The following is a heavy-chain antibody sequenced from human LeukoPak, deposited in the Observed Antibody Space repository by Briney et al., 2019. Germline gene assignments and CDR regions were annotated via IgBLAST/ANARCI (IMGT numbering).Heavy chain of an antibody. CDR3: ARDGSEYYYDSSGFDY. Sequence: GGSLRPSCAASGFTFSSYAMHWVRQAPGKGLEWVAVISYDGSNKYYADSVKGRFTISRDNSKNTLYLQMNSLRAEDTAVYYCARDGSEYYYDSSGFDYWGQGTLVTVSS. V-gene: IGHV3-30*04. CDR1: GFTFSSYA. CDR2: ISYDGSNK. J-gene: IGHJ4*02. D-gene: IGHD3-22*01.